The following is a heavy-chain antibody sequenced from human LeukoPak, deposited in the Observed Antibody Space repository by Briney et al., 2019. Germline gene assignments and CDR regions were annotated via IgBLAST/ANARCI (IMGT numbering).Heavy chain of an antibody. J-gene: IGHJ6*02. CDR2: ISSSSTI. CDR1: GFTFSSFA. D-gene: IGHD2-2*03. V-gene: IGHV3-48*01. CDR3: APLDMHVSLAHYYGMDV. Sequence: GGSLRLSCTASGFTFSSFAMSWVRQAPGKGLEWVSYISSSSTIYYADSVKGRFTISRDNAKNSLYLQMNSLRAEDTAVYYCAPLDMHVSLAHYYGMDVWGQGTTVTVSS.